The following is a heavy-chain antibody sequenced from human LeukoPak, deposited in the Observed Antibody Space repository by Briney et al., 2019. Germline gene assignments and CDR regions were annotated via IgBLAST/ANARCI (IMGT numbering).Heavy chain of an antibody. Sequence: GGSLRFSSAASGFTFSTYNMDWVRQAPGKGLEWVAYIDFTSSFIFYGDSVKGRFTISRDNAKNLLYLELSSLRDDDSAIYYCARASRASAWYIDEYWGQGTLVTVSS. J-gene: IGHJ4*02. CDR2: IDFTSSFI. CDR1: GFTFSTYN. V-gene: IGHV3-21*06. D-gene: IGHD6-19*01. CDR3: ARASRASAWYIDEY.